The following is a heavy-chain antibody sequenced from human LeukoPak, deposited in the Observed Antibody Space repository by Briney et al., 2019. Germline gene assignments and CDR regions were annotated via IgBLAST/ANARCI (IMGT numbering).Heavy chain of an antibody. CDR3: ARRAGDYSHPYDY. V-gene: IGHV3-73*01. D-gene: IGHD3-22*01. CDR1: GFTFSGSA. Sequence: GGSLRLSCAASGFTFSGSAMHWVRQASGKGLEWVGRIRSKANSYATAYAASVKGRFTISRDESKNTAYLQMNSLKTEDTAVYYSARRAGDYSHPYDYWGQGTLVTVSS. CDR2: IRSKANSYAT. J-gene: IGHJ4*02.